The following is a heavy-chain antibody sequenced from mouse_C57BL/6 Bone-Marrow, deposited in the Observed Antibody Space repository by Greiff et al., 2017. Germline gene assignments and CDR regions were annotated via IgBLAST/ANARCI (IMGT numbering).Heavy chain of an antibody. D-gene: IGHD1-1*01. Sequence: VQLQQSGPELVKPGASVKISCKASGYSFTSYYIPWVKQRPGQGLEWIGWIYPGSGNTKYNEKFKGKATLTADTSSSTAYMQLSSLTSEDSAVYYCARGILRSYWYFDVWGTGTTVTVSS. CDR2: IYPGSGNT. J-gene: IGHJ1*03. V-gene: IGHV1-66*01. CDR1: GYSFTSYY. CDR3: ARGILRSYWYFDV.